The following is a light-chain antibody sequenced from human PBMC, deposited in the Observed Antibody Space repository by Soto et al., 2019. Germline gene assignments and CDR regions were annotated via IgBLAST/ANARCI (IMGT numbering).Light chain of an antibody. CDR1: QSVSSY. J-gene: IGKJ4*01. CDR3: QQSNDWPLT. V-gene: IGKV3-11*01. Sequence: EIVLTQSPATLSLSPGERATLSCRASQSVSSYLAWYQQKPGQAPRLLIYDASTRATGIPDRFSGSGSGTDFTLTISSLQSEDFAVYYCQQSNDWPLTFGGGTKVDIK. CDR2: DAS.